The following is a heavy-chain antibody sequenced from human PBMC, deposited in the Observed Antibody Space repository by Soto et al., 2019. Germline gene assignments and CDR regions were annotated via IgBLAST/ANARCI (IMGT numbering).Heavy chain of an antibody. J-gene: IGHJ4*02. D-gene: IGHD2-15*01. V-gene: IGHV3-30*18. CDR3: AKEVHCGGGSCSWSEGFDY. CDR1: GFIFSRYG. CDR2: ISYEGSHT. Sequence: QVQLVESGGGVVQPGRSLRLSCAASGFIFSRYGMHWVRQAPGKGLEWVAVISYEGSHTYYADSVKGRFTITRDNSKNTLYLQMNSLRPEDTAVYYCAKEVHCGGGSCSWSEGFDYWGQGTLITVSS.